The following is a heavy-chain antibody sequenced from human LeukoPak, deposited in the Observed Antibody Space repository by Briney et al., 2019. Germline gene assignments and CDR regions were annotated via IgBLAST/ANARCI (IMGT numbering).Heavy chain of an antibody. D-gene: IGHD2-2*01. CDR1: GFTFSSYA. V-gene: IGHV3-23*01. J-gene: IGHJ5*02. Sequence: PGGSLRLSCAASGFTFSSYAMSWVRQAPGKGLEWVSAISGSGGSTYYADSVKGRFTISRDNSKNTLYLQMNSLRAEDTAVYYCARDIVVVPAAGDNWFDPWGQGTLVIVSS. CDR3: ARDIVVVPAAGDNWFDP. CDR2: ISGSGGST.